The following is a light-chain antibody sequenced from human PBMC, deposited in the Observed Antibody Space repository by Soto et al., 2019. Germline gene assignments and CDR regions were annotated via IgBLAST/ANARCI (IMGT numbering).Light chain of an antibody. CDR3: QQRNNWPPLYT. J-gene: IGKJ2*01. CDR1: QSVSSF. CDR2: DAS. Sequence: EIVLTQSPATLSLSPGERATLSCRASQSVSSFLAWYQQKPGQAPRLLIYDASNRATGIPARFSGSGSGTDFTLTIISLGPEDFAVYYCQQRNNWPPLYTFGQGTKLEIK. V-gene: IGKV3-11*01.